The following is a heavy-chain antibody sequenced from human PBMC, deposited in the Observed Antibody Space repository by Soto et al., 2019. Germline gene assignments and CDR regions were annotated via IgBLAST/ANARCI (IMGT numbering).Heavy chain of an antibody. D-gene: IGHD1-26*01. CDR3: ARETSGSYRLDY. Sequence: QVQLVQSGDEVKKPGASVKVSCKASGYTFTSYDINWMRQATGQGLEWMGWINPNSGNTGYAQKFQGRVTMTRNTSISTAYMELSSLRSEDTAVYYCARETSGSYRLDYWGQGTLVTVSS. J-gene: IGHJ4*02. V-gene: IGHV1-8*01. CDR1: GYTFTSYD. CDR2: INPNSGNT.